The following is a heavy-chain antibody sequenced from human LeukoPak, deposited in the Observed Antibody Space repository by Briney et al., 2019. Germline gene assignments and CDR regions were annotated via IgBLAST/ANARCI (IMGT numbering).Heavy chain of an antibody. CDR2: IIPIFGTA. CDR3: ARFTYYYDSSGYYPIYGMDV. V-gene: IGHV1-69*13. J-gene: IGHJ6*02. CDR1: GGTFSSYA. D-gene: IGHD3-22*01. Sequence: SVTVSCTASGGTFSSYAISWVRQAPGQGLEWMGGIIPIFGTANYAQKFQGRVTITADESTSTAYMELSSLRSEDTAVYYCARFTYYYDSSGYYPIYGMDVWGQGTTVTVSS.